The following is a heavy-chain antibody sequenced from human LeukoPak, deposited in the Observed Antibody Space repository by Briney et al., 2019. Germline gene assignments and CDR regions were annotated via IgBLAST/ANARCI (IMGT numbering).Heavy chain of an antibody. D-gene: IGHD2-8*01. V-gene: IGHV4-34*01. CDR3: ARGRCTNGVCYSRRTTRAFDI. Sequence: SETLSLTCAVYGGSFSGYYWSWIRQPPGKGLEWIGEINHSGSTNYNPSLKSRVTISVDTSKNQFSLKLSSVTAADTAAYYCARGRCTNGVCYSRRTTRAFDIWGQGTMVTVSS. CDR1: GGSFSGYY. J-gene: IGHJ3*02. CDR2: INHSGST.